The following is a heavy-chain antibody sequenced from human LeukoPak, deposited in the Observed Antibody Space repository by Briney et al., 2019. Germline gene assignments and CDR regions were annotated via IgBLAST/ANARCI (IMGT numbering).Heavy chain of an antibody. J-gene: IGHJ4*02. CDR2: IYYSGRS. V-gene: IGHV4-39*01. Sequence: SDTLSLTSSVSGGSISSITYYWGWIRRLPGKGLEWIGSIYYSGRSYFNPSLKSRVTISVDTSKNQFSLSLNSVTAADTALYYCARAPRGDFLGCAFDYWGQGTLVTVSS. CDR1: GGSISSITYY. D-gene: IGHD4-17*01. CDR3: ARAPRGDFLGCAFDY.